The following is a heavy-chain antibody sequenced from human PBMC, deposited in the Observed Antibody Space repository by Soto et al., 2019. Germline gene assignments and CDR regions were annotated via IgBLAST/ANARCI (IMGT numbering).Heavy chain of an antibody. D-gene: IGHD3-16*01. CDR2: ISAYNGNT. J-gene: IGHJ4*01. V-gene: IGHV1-18*01. Sequence: ASVKVSCKASGYTFSTYGVSWVRQAPGHGLEWMGWISAYNGNTNYAQKLQGRVTLTTDTSTSTAYMELRSLRSDDTAVYYCARDLRLGESGYDYWGHGTLVTVS. CDR1: GYTFSTYG. CDR3: ARDLRLGESGYDY.